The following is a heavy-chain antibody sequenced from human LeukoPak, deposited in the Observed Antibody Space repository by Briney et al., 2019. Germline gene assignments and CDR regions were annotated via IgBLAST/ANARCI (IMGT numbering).Heavy chain of an antibody. Sequence: TSETLSLTCAVYGGSFSGYYWSWIRQPPGKGLEWIGEINHSGSTNYNPSLKSRVTISVDTSKNQFSLKLSSVTAADTAVYYCARGGRRQQLAPLRFDYWGQGTLVTVSS. D-gene: IGHD6-13*01. V-gene: IGHV4-34*01. CDR2: INHSGST. CDR3: ARGGRRQQLAPLRFDY. J-gene: IGHJ4*02. CDR1: GGSFSGYY.